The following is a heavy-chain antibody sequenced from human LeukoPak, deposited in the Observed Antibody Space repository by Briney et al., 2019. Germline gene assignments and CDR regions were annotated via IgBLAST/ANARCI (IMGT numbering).Heavy chain of an antibody. CDR1: GGSFSGYY. V-gene: IGHV4-34*01. CDR3: ARGPGLTAKVDY. J-gene: IGHJ4*02. CDR2: INHSGST. D-gene: IGHD2-21*02. Sequence: SETLSLTCAVYGGSFSGYYWSWIRQPPGKGLEWIGEINHSGSTNYNPSLKSRVTISVDTSKNQFSLKLSSVTAADTAVYYCARGPGLTAKVDYWGQGTLVTVSS.